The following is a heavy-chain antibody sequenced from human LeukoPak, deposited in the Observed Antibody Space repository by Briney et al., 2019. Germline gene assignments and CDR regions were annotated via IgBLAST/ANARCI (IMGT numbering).Heavy chain of an antibody. D-gene: IGHD2-2*01. V-gene: IGHV3-49*04. CDR3: TRGSPDIVVVPAAMIDY. CDR1: GFTFGDYA. CDR2: IRSKAYGGTT. Sequence: GRPLRLSCTASGFTFGDYAMSWVRQAPGKGLEGVGFIRSKAYGGTTEYAASVKGRFTISRDDSKSIAYLQMNSLKTEDTAVYYCTRGSPDIVVVPAAMIDYWGQGTLVTVSS. J-gene: IGHJ4*02.